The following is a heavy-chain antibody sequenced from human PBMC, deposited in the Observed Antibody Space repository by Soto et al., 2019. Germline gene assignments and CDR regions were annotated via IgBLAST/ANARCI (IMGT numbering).Heavy chain of an antibody. CDR2: IRSSGSTI. CDR1: GFTFSDYY. Sequence: QVQLVESGGGLVKPGGSLRISCAASGFTFSDYYMSWIRQAPGKGLEWVSYIRSSGSTIYYSDSVKCRFTISRDNAKNPLYLQKHRLIADATPVSYCESVSYEEHDIMRVPSKFHYYYYYMDVEGSGNKVTVSS. CDR3: ESVSYEEHDIMRVPSKFHYYYYYMDV. J-gene: IGHJ6*03. V-gene: IGHV3-11*01. D-gene: IGHD3-9*01.